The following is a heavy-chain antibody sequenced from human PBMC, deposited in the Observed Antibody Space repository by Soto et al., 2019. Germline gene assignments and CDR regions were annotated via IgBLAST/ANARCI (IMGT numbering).Heavy chain of an antibody. V-gene: IGHV4-4*07. CDR2: IYTSGST. Sequence: SETLSLTCTVSGGSISSYYWSWIRQPAGKGLEWIGRIYTSGSTNYNPSLKSRVTMSVDTSKNQFSLKLSSVTAADTAVYYCARDLPAIAASGTRWLDPCGQVTLVAVYS. CDR3: ARDLPAIAASGTRWLDP. D-gene: IGHD6-13*01. J-gene: IGHJ5*02. CDR1: GGSISSYY.